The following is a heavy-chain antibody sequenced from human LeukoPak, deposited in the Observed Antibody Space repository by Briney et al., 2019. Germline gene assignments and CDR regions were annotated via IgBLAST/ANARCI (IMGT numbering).Heavy chain of an antibody. V-gene: IGHV3-23*01. D-gene: IGHD6-6*01. CDR2: ISGSGGNM. Sequence: PGGSWRLSFTAPGFTFSNFGMAWVRQAPGQGLEWVSTISGSGGNMYQADSVKGRFTISRDNSRSTLYLQMNSLRAEDTAVYYCAKDAGPQQLVFFDSWGQGTLVTVSS. CDR1: GFTFSNFG. J-gene: IGHJ4*02. CDR3: AKDAGPQQLVFFDS.